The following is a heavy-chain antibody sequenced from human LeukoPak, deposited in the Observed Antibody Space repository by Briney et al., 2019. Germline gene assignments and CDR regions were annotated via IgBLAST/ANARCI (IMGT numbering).Heavy chain of an antibody. CDR3: ARGRITMVRGVISPYYFDY. CDR1: GYTFTSYD. V-gene: IGHV1-8*01. J-gene: IGHJ4*02. Sequence: GASVKVSCEGSGYTFTSYDINWVRQATGQGLEWMGWISPNSGDTGYAQKFQGRITITRNTPLSTAYMELSSLRSEDTAVYYCARGRITMVRGVISPYYFDYWGQGTLVTVSS. CDR2: ISPNSGDT. D-gene: IGHD3-10*01.